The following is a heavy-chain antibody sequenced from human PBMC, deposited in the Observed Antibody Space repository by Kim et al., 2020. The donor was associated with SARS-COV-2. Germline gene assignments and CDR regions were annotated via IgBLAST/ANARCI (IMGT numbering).Heavy chain of an antibody. Sequence: KGRFTISRDNAKNSLYLQMNSLRAEDTAVYYCARVRENRQVYYYYYMDVWGKGTTVTVSS. J-gene: IGHJ6*03. V-gene: IGHV3-11*01. CDR3: ARVRENRQVYYYYYMDV.